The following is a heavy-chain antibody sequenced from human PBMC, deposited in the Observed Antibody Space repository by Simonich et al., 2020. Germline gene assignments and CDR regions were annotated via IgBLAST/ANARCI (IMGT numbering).Heavy chain of an antibody. D-gene: IGHD6-19*01. V-gene: IGHV1-2*06. CDR3: ARELKGVPVGWGSQIDI. CDR1: GYTFTGYS. CDR2: MNPNSGGK. Sequence: QVQLVQSGAEVKKPGASVKVSCTASGYTFTGYSMNWVRQAPGQGLEWMGRMNPNSGGKTYTQNVEGRGPMTRDTSCITAYMELSRLRSDGTAVYYCARELKGVPVGWGSQIDIWGQGTWSPSLQ. J-gene: IGHJ3*02.